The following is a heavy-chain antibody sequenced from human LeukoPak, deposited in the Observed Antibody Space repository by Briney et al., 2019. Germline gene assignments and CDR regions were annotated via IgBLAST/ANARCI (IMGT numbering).Heavy chain of an antibody. V-gene: IGHV1-69*04. CDR2: IIPILGIA. Sequence: SVKVSCKASGGTFSSYASSWVRQAPGQGLEWMGRIIPILGIANYAQKFQGRVTITADKSTSTAYMELSSLRSEDTAVYYCARSLTGTTPTAQDYWGQGTLVTVSS. CDR1: GGTFSSYA. D-gene: IGHD1-7*01. CDR3: ARSLTGTTPTAQDY. J-gene: IGHJ4*02.